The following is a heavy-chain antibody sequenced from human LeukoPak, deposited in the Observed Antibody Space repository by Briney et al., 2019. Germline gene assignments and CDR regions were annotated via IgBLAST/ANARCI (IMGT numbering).Heavy chain of an antibody. Sequence: SETLSLTCAVYGGSFIGNYWTWIRQPPGKGLEWIGEINHSGNTNYNPSLKSRVTISVDTPKNQISLKLSSVTAADTAVYYCAGKAVGDTSNYFDFWGQGTLVTVSS. D-gene: IGHD4-23*01. V-gene: IGHV4-34*01. CDR1: GGSFIGNY. J-gene: IGHJ4*02. CDR3: AGKAVGDTSNYFDF. CDR2: INHSGNT.